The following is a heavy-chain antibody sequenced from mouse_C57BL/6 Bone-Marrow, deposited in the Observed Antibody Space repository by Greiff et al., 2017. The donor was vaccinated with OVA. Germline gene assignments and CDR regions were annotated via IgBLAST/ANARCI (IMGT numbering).Heavy chain of an antibody. Sequence: QVQLKESGPELVKPGASVKLSCKASGYAFSSSWMNWVKQRPGTGLEWIGRIYPGDGDTNYNGKFKGKATLTADKSSSTAYMQLSSLTSEDSAVYFCARHEDGYYASYFDYWGQGTTLTVSS. CDR1: GYAFSSSW. CDR3: ARHEDGYYASYFDY. CDR2: IYPGDGDT. D-gene: IGHD2-3*01. J-gene: IGHJ2*01. V-gene: IGHV1-82*01.